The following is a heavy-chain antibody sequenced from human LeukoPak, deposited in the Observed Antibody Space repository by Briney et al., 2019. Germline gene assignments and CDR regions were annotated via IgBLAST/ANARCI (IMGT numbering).Heavy chain of an antibody. V-gene: IGHV4-34*01. CDR3: ARLPTVTTASDL. Sequence: SQTLSLTCTVSGGSISSYHWSWIRQPPGKGLEWIGEINHSGSTNYNPSLKSRVTISVDTSKNQFSLKLSSVTAADTAVYYCARLPTVTTASDLWGRGTLVTVSS. J-gene: IGHJ2*01. D-gene: IGHD4-17*01. CDR2: INHSGST. CDR1: GGSISSYH.